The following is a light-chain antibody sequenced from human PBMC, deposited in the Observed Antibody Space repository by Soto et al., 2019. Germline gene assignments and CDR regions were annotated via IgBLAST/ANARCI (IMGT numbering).Light chain of an antibody. CDR2: AAS. Sequence: DIQMTQSPSSLTAFIGDRVSISCLASQDIIKFLAWYQQRPGRIPNVLLHAASTLRLGVPSRFSGSGSGTNLTLPVSGLEPEDVAIDYCQTYRCAPATFGHGTKVEIK. V-gene: IGKV1-27*01. J-gene: IGKJ1*01. CDR1: QDIIKF. CDR3: QTYRCAPAT.